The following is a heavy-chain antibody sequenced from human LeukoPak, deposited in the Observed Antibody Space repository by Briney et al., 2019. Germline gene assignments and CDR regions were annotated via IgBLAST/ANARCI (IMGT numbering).Heavy chain of an antibody. CDR2: IYTSGST. CDR1: GGSISSYY. V-gene: IGHV4-4*09. J-gene: IGHJ3*02. Sequence: SETLSLTCTVSGGSISSYYWSWIRQPPGKGLEWIGYIYTSGSTSYNPSLKSRVTISVDTSKNQFSLKLSSVTAADTAVYYCARLFYDSSGYGEAFDIWGQGTMVTVSS. D-gene: IGHD3-22*01. CDR3: ARLFYDSSGYGEAFDI.